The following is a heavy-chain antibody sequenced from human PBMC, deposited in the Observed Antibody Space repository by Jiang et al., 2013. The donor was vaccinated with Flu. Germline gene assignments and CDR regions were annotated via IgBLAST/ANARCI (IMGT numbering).Heavy chain of an antibody. CDR1: GYSISSGYY. CDR3: ARLLLWFGEGGDY. J-gene: IGHJ4*02. V-gene: IGHV4-38-2*02. CDR2: IYHSGST. D-gene: IGHD3-10*01. Sequence: PSETLSLTCTVSGYSISSGYYWGWIRQPPGKGLEWIGSIYHSGSTYXNPSLKSRVTISVDTSKNQFSLKLSSVTAADTAVYYCARLLLWFGEGGDYWGQGTLVTVSS.